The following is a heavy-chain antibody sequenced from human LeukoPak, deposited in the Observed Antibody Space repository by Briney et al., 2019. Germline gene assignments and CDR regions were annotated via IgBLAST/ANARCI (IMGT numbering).Heavy chain of an antibody. CDR2: INPNSGGT. CDR3: GRRGGSSSWRPYDY. Sequence: ASVKVSCKASGYTFTGYYMHWVRQAPGQGLEWMGWINPNSGGTNYAQKFQGRVTMTRDTSISTAYVELSRLRSDDTAVYYCGRRGGSSSWRPYDYWGKGTLVTVSS. J-gene: IGHJ4*02. D-gene: IGHD6-13*01. CDR1: GYTFTGYY. V-gene: IGHV1-2*02.